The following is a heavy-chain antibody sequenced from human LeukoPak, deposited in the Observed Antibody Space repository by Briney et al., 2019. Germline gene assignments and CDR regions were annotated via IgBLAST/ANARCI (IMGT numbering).Heavy chain of an antibody. D-gene: IGHD1-26*01. Sequence: EPLSLTCTVSGGSISSYYWSWIRQPPGKGLEWTGYIYYSGSTNYNPSLKSRVTISVDTSKNQFSLKLSSVTAADTAVYYCAREGSGIDYWGQGTLVTVSS. CDR1: GGSISSYY. CDR2: IYYSGST. V-gene: IGHV4-59*01. CDR3: AREGSGIDY. J-gene: IGHJ4*02.